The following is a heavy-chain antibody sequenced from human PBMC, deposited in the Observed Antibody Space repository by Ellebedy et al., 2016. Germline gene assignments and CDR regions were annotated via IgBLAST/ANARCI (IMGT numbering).Heavy chain of an antibody. V-gene: IGHV3-7*01. D-gene: IGHD3-10*01. CDR1: GFTFSTYW. CDR3: ATDLHPFTRGWGY. CDR2: IMEDGSNK. J-gene: IGHJ4*02. Sequence: GGSLRLSCAASGFTFSTYWMYWVRQAPGKGLEWVASIMEDGSNKHYVDSVKGRFTISRDNAKNSLYLQMNGLRVEDTAIYYCATDLHPFTRGWGYWGQGTLVTVSS.